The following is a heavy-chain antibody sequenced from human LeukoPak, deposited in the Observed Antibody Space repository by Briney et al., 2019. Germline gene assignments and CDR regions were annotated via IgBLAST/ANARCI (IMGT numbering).Heavy chain of an antibody. CDR2: IYYSGST. D-gene: IGHD4-17*01. CDR1: GGSISSYY. V-gene: IGHV4-59*12. CDR3: ARDYCDLRPDWYFDL. J-gene: IGHJ2*01. Sequence: LETLSLTCTVSGGSISSYYWSWIRQPPGKGLDWIGYIYYSGSTNYNPSLKSRVTISVDTSKNQCSLKLSSVAAADTAVYYCARDYCDLRPDWYFDLWGPGTLVTVSS.